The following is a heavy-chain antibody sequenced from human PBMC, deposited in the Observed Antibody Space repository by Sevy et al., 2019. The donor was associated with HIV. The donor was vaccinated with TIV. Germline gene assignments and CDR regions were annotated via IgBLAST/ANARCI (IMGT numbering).Heavy chain of an antibody. J-gene: IGHJ6*02. D-gene: IGHD3-16*02. CDR2: VLSDESNK. CDR1: GFTFINYG. V-gene: IGHV3-33*07. Sequence: GGSLRLSCAASGFTFINYGMYWVRQAPGKGLEWVAFVLSDESNKYYVESVKGRFTISRDNSKNTLYLQMNSLRPEDRAVYYCARDAQRLPLGELSRIPSARGGMDVWGQGTAVTVSS. CDR3: ARDAQRLPLGELSRIPSARGGMDV.